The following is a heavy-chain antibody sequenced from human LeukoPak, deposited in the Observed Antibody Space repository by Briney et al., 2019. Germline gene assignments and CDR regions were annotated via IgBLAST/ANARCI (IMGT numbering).Heavy chain of an antibody. D-gene: IGHD3-10*01. V-gene: IGHV3-7*04. CDR1: EFTFNRYW. CDR2: IKHDGSEA. J-gene: IGHJ4*02. Sequence: GESLRLSCAASEFTFNRYWMSWVRQAPRQGLQWVANIKHDGSEAHYVDSVKGRFTISRDNAKSSLSLQMNSLNVDDTGVYFCTRDALFGSGRTHLDFWSQGTLVSVSS. CDR3: TRDALFGSGRTHLDF.